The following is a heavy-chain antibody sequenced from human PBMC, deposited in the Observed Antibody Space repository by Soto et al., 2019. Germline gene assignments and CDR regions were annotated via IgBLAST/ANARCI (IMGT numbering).Heavy chain of an antibody. D-gene: IGHD1-26*01. CDR2: IYYSGST. CDR1: GGSISSYY. CDR3: ATQEVGGTYVYTFDP. Sequence: SSVTLSVTCTVAGGSISSYYLSWIRQPPGKGLEWIGGIYYSGSTNYNPSLKSRVTISVDTSKNQFSLKLSSVTAADTAVYYCATQEVGGTYVYTFDPWGQGTLVTVSS. V-gene: IGHV4-59*08. J-gene: IGHJ5*02.